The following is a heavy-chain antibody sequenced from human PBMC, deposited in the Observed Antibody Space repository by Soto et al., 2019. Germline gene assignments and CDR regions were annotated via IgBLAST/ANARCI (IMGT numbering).Heavy chain of an antibody. CDR2: ISAYNGKR. CDR3: ARGRIVASIHDAFEI. Sequence: QGQLLQSGDEVKTPGASVRVSCRASGYPFTSYGISWGRQAPGQGLEWVAWISAYNGKRDTAQKFQDRVTMTLDTSTDRAHMDLGDLTSADTAVYYCARGRIVASIHDAFEIWGQGTKVTVSS. V-gene: IGHV1-18*01. D-gene: IGHD5-12*01. CDR1: GYPFTSYG. J-gene: IGHJ3*02.